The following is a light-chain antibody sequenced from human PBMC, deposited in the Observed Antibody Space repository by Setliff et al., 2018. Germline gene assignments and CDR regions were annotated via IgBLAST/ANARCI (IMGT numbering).Light chain of an antibody. CDR2: RNN. J-gene: IGLJ1*01. CDR1: GSNIGSNY. Sequence: QSVLTQPPSASGTPGQRVTISCSGSGSNIGSNYVYWYQQLPGTAPKLLIYRNNQRPSGVPDRFSGSKSGTSASLAISGLRSEDEADYYCAAWDDSLSGLVFGTGTKVTV. CDR3: AAWDDSLSGLV. V-gene: IGLV1-47*01.